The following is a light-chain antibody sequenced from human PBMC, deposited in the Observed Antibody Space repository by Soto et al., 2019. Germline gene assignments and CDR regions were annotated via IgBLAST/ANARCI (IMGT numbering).Light chain of an antibody. Sequence: IVLTQSPGTLSLSPGERATLSCRASQTVRNNYLAWYQQKPGQAPRLLIYDASNRATGIPARFSGSGSGTDFTLTISSLEPEDFAVYYCQQRSYWLTFGGGTKVAIK. CDR2: DAS. J-gene: IGKJ4*01. V-gene: IGKV3-11*01. CDR1: QTVRNNY. CDR3: QQRSYWLT.